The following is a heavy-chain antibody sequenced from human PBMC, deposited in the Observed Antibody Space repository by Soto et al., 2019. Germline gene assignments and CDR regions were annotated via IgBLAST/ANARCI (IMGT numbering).Heavy chain of an antibody. V-gene: IGHV1-46*01. D-gene: IGHD2-15*01. CDR2: INPNSGNT. Sequence: ASVKVYCKASGYTFTSYYMHWVRQAPGQGLEWMGIINPNSGNTGYAQKFQGRVTMTRNTSISTAYMELSSLRSEDTAVYYCARQKVDASDYWGQGTLVTVSS. J-gene: IGHJ4*02. CDR3: ARQKVDASDY. CDR1: GYTFTSYY.